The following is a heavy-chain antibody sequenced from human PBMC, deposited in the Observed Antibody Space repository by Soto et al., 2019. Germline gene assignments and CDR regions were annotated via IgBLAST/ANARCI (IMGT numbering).Heavy chain of an antibody. V-gene: IGHV3-30*18. CDR1: GFTFSSYG. CDR3: AKSPFGELLSKEYLQH. Sequence: QVQLVESGGGVVQPGRSLGLSCAASGFTFSSYGMHWVRQAPGKVLEWVAVISYDGSNTYYADSVKGRFTISRDNSKNTLYLQMNSQKAEDSAVYYCAKSPFGELLSKEYLQHWGQGTLVTVSS. D-gene: IGHD3-10*01. J-gene: IGHJ1*01. CDR2: ISYDGSNT.